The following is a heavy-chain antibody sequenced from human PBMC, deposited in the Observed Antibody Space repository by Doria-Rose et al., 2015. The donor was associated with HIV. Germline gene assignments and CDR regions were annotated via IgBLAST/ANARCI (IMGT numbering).Heavy chain of an antibody. J-gene: IGHJ4*02. CDR2: IFADDER. Sequence: ESGPVLVKPTETLTLTCTVSGVSLSSPGMGVSWIRQPPGKALEWLANIFADDERSYNTALKSRLTISRGTSKRQVVLTMTDMDPVDTATYHCARIKSSRWYHKYYFDFWGQGTLVIVSA. D-gene: IGHD6-13*01. CDR1: GVSLSSPGMG. CDR3: ARIKSSRWYHKYYFDF. V-gene: IGHV2-26*01.